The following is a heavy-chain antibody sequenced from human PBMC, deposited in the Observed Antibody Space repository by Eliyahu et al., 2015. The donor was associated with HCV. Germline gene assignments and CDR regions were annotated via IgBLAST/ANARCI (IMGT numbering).Heavy chain of an antibody. CDR1: GFTXGDYA. J-gene: IGHJ4*02. Sequence: EVQLVESGGGLVKPGRSLRLSXTASGFTXGDYAMSWFRQAPGKGLEWVGFIRSKAYGGTTEYAASVKGRFTISRDDSKSIAYLQMNSLKTEDTAVYYCTRDLYSNYDSPEDYWGQGTLVTVSS. V-gene: IGHV3-49*05. CDR3: TRDLYSNYDSPEDY. CDR2: IRSKAYGGTT. D-gene: IGHD4-11*01.